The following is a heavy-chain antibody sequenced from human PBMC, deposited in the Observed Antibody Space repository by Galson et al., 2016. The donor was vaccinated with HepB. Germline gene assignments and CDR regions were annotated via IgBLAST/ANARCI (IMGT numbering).Heavy chain of an antibody. J-gene: IGHJ4*02. V-gene: IGHV3-7*03. CDR3: ARHHGSGSYWDYFDY. D-gene: IGHD3-10*01. Sequence: SLRLSCAASGFNFSSYWMNWVRQAPGKGLEWVANIKQDGSEKYYVDSVKGRFTISRDNAKNSLYLQMNSLRAEDTAVYYCARHHGSGSYWDYFDYWGQGTLVTVSS. CDR1: GFNFSSYW. CDR2: IKQDGSEK.